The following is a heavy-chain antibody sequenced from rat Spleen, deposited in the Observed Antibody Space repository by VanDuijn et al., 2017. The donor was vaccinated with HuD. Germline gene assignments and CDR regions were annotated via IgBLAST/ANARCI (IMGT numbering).Heavy chain of an antibody. CDR1: GFTFSDYG. Sequence: EVQLVESGGGLVQPGRSLKLSCAASGFTFSDYGMAWVRQAPKKGLEWVAYISSGGGSIYYPDSVQGRFTISRHNAKSTLYLQMDSLRSEDTATYYCVRHGYTRYYFDYWGQGVMVTVSS. J-gene: IGHJ2*01. V-gene: IGHV5-29*01. CDR2: ISSGGGSI. D-gene: IGHD1-9*01. CDR3: VRHGYTRYYFDY.